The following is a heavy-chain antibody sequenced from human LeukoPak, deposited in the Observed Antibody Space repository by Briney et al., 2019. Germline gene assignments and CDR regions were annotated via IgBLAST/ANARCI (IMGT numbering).Heavy chain of an antibody. D-gene: IGHD3-22*01. Sequence: SETLSLTCAVYGGSFSGYYWSWIRQPPGMGLEWIGEINHSGSTNYNPSLKSRVTISVDTSKNQFSLKLSSVTAADTAVYYCARGSGDDSSGYYRDYWGQGTLVTVSS. CDR1: GGSFSGYY. J-gene: IGHJ4*02. CDR2: INHSGST. V-gene: IGHV4-34*01. CDR3: ARGSGDDSSGYYRDY.